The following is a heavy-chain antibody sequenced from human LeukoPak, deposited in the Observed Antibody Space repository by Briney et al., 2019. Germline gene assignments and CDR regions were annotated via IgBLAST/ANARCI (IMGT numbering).Heavy chain of an antibody. Sequence: AAVKVSCKASGYTFTDYGISWVRQAPGQGREWMGWISTYNDNTNYAQKLQGRVAMTTDTTTSTAYMELRSLRSDDTAVYYCARDCSRNGYYCYWGQGTLVTVSS. V-gene: IGHV1-18*01. CDR2: ISTYNDNT. J-gene: IGHJ4*02. D-gene: IGHD3-22*01. CDR1: GYTFTDYG. CDR3: ARDCSRNGYYCY.